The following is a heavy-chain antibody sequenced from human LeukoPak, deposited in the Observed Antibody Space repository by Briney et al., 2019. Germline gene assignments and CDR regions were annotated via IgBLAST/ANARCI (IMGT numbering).Heavy chain of an antibody. CDR2: IYPGDSDT. CDR1: GYSFTSYW. Sequence: GESLKISCKGSGYSFTSYWIGWVRQMPGKGLEWMGIIYPGDSDTRYSPSFQGQVTISADKSISTAYLQWSSLKASDTAMYYCASSIYYGSGSYADAFDIWGQGTMVTVSS. CDR3: ASSIYYGSGSYADAFDI. D-gene: IGHD3-10*01. V-gene: IGHV5-51*01. J-gene: IGHJ3*02.